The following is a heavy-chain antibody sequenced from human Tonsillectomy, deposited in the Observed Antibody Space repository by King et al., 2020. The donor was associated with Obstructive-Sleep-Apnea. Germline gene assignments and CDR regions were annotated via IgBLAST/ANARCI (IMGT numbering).Heavy chain of an antibody. CDR2: IVYDGNNQ. D-gene: IGHD2/OR15-2a*01. Sequence: QVQLVESGGGVVQPGRSLRLSCAASGFTFSTYSMHWVRQAPGKGLEWVAVIVYDGNNQYYADSVKGRFTISRDNSKNTLFLQMNSLRSEDTAVYYCAREDRGGATYFLDHWGQGTLVTVSS. J-gene: IGHJ4*02. V-gene: IGHV3-30-3*01. CDR1: GFTFSTYS. CDR3: AREDRGGATYFLDH.